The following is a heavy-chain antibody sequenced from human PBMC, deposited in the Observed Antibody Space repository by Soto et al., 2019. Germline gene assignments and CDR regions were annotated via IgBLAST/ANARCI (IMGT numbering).Heavy chain of an antibody. D-gene: IGHD6-6*01. V-gene: IGHV4-59*01. J-gene: IGHJ6*02. CDR1: GGSISSYY. CDR3: ARGGAALSDYYYGMDV. CDR2: IYYSGST. Sequence: SETLSLTCTVSGGSISSYYWSWIRQPPGKGLEWIGYIYYSGSTNYNPSLKSRVTISVDTSKNQFSLKLSSVTAADTAVYYCARGGAALSDYYYGMDVWGQGTTVTVSS.